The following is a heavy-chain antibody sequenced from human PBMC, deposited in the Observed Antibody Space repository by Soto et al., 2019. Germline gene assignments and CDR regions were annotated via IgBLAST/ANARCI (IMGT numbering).Heavy chain of an antibody. J-gene: IGHJ4*02. CDR3: ARLRYCSGGSCSPPDY. CDR1: GGSFSGYY. D-gene: IGHD2-15*01. CDR2: INHSGST. Sequence: SETLSLTCAVYGGSFSGYYWSWIRQPPGKGLEWIGEINHSGSTNYNPSLKSRVTISVDTSKNQFSLKLSSVTAADTAVYYCARLRYCSGGSCSPPDYWGQGTLVTVSS. V-gene: IGHV4-34*01.